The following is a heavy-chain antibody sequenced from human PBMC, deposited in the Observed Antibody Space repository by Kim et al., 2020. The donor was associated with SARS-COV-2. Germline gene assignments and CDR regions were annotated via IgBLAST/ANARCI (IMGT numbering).Heavy chain of an antibody. Sequence: SETLSLICAVSGYSISSGYYWGWIRQPPGKGLEWIGSIHHSGSTYYNPSLKSRVGISIDTSKNQFSLRLNSVTAADTAVYYCTSKYYYDTSGFYYVDWWGQGTLVTASS. CDR3: TSKYYYDTSGFYYVDW. J-gene: IGHJ1*01. D-gene: IGHD3-22*01. CDR2: IHHSGST. CDR1: GYSISSGYY. V-gene: IGHV4-38-2*01.